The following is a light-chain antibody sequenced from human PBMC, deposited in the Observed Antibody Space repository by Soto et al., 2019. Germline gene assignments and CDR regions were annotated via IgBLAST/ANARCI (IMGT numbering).Light chain of an antibody. CDR3: SSYAGSKGV. J-gene: IGLJ1*01. Sequence: QSVLTQPPSASGSPGQSVTISCTGTSSDVGGYNYVSWYQQNPGKAPKLMIYEVNKRPSGVPDRFSGSKSGNTASLTVSGLQAEDEADYYCSSYAGSKGVFGTGTKLTVL. CDR2: EVN. V-gene: IGLV2-8*01. CDR1: SSDVGGYNY.